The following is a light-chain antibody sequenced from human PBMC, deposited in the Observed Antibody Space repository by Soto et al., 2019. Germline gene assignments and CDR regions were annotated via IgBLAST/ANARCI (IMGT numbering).Light chain of an antibody. Sequence: LTQPASVSGSPGQSITISCTGTSSDVGGYNYVSWYQQHPGKAPKLMIYEVSNRPSGVSNRFSGSKSGNTASLTISGLQAEDEADYYCSSYTSSSTPSYVLGTATKVPVL. CDR1: SSDVGGYNY. J-gene: IGLJ1*01. CDR2: EVS. V-gene: IGLV2-14*01. CDR3: SSYTSSSTPSYV.